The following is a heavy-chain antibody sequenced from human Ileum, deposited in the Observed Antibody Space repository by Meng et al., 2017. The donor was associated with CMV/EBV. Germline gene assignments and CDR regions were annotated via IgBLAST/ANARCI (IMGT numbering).Heavy chain of an antibody. Sequence: LRVSAPGVAKPSETRSVPCTFSGGAFNDYHWTWIRQSAGKGLEWIGRIASSGTTYLNPSLESRISMSVDKAKNQFSLKLISVTAADTALYFCARGIHDFWSGTYFDYWGQGLLVTVSS. V-gene: IGHV4-4*07. CDR2: IASSGTT. CDR3: ARGIHDFWSGTYFDY. CDR1: GGAFNDYH. D-gene: IGHD3-3*01. J-gene: IGHJ4*02.